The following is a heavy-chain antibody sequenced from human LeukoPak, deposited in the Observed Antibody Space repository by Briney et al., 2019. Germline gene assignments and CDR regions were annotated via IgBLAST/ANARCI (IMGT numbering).Heavy chain of an antibody. CDR1: GYTFTSYG. CDR3: ARFISGWYNGAFDI. J-gene: IGHJ3*02. D-gene: IGHD6-19*01. V-gene: IGHV1-18*01. CDR2: ISAYNGNT. Sequence: ASVKVSCKASGYTFTSYGISWVRQAPGQGLEWMGWISAYNGNTNYAQKLQGRVTMTTDTSTSTAYMELRSLRSDDTAVYYCARFISGWYNGAFDIWGQGTMVTVSS.